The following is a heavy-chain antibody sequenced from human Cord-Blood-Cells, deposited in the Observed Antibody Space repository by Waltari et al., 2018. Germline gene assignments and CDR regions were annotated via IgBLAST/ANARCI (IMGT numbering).Heavy chain of an antibody. CDR3: ARDPSIAVAGTGYFDY. J-gene: IGHJ4*02. Sequence: QVQLVQSGAEVKKPGASVKVSCKASGYTFTGYYMHWVRQAPGQGLEWRGWINPNSGGTNNAQKFQGWVTMTGDTSISTAYMELSRLRSDDTAVYYCARDPSIAVAGTGYFDYWGQGTLVTVSS. D-gene: IGHD6-19*01. CDR1: GYTFTGYY. CDR2: INPNSGGT. V-gene: IGHV1-2*04.